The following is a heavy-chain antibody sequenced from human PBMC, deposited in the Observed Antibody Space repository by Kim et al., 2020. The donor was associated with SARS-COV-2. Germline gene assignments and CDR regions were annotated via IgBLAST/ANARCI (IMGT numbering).Heavy chain of an antibody. CDR3: ARDGLAAAGTNWFDP. CDR2: IYYSGST. D-gene: IGHD6-13*01. Sequence: SETLSLTCTVSGGSISSYYWSWIRQPPGKGLEWIGYIYYSGSTNYNPSLKSRVTISVDTSKNQFSLKLSSVTAADTAVYYCARDGLAAAGTNWFDPWGQGTLVTVSS. J-gene: IGHJ5*02. CDR1: GGSISSYY. V-gene: IGHV4-59*01.